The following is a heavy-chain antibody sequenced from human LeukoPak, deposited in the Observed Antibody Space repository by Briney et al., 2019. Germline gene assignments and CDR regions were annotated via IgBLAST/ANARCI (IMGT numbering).Heavy chain of an antibody. CDR3: AREAGDYVWGSYRYTSSVPFDY. J-gene: IGHJ4*02. Sequence: GASVKVSCKASGYTFTNYAMNWVRQAPGQGLEWMGWINTNTGNPTYAQGFTGRFVFSLDTSVSKAYLQISSLKAEDTAVFYCAREAGDYVWGSYRYTSSVPFDYWGQGTLVTVSS. CDR1: GYTFTNYA. D-gene: IGHD3-16*02. CDR2: INTNTGNP. V-gene: IGHV7-4-1*02.